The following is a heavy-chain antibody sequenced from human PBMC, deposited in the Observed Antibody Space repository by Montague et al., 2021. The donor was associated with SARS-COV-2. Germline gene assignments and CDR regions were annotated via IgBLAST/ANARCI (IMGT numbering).Heavy chain of an antibody. J-gene: IGHJ5*02. V-gene: IGHV4-34*01. CDR3: ARERYSFSLTRGSTWFDP. CDR2: INHSGST. Sequence: SETLSLTCAVYGGSVSGYYWGWIRQPPGKGLEWIGDINHSGSTNYNPSLKSRVTISVDTSKNQFSLKLSSVTAADTAVYYCARERYSFSLTRGSTWFDPWGQGTLVTVSS. D-gene: IGHD3-9*01. CDR1: GGSVSGYY.